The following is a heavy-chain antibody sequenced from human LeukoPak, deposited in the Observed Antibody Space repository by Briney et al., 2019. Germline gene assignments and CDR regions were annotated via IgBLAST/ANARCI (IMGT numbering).Heavy chain of an antibody. CDR2: IRYDGSNK. D-gene: IGHD5-24*01. V-gene: IGHV3-30*02. Sequence: PGGSLRLSCAASGFTFSSYGMHWVRQAPGKGLEGVAFIRYDGSNKYYADSVKGRFTISRDNSKDTLYLQMNSLRAEDTAVYYCAKGPPSVEMATTSFDYWGQGTLVTVSS. J-gene: IGHJ4*02. CDR3: AKGPPSVEMATTSFDY. CDR1: GFTFSSYG.